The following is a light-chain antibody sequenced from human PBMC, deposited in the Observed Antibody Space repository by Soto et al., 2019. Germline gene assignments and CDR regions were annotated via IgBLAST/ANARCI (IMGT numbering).Light chain of an antibody. CDR3: QQYGSSPRT. CDR1: QSVNIY. CDR2: DAS. Sequence: EIVMTQSPATLSVSPGERATLSCRASQSVNIYLAWYQQKPGQAPRLLIHDASSRATGIPDRFSGSGSGTDFTLTISRLEPEDFAVYYCQQYGSSPRTFGQGTKVDIK. J-gene: IGKJ1*01. V-gene: IGKV3-20*01.